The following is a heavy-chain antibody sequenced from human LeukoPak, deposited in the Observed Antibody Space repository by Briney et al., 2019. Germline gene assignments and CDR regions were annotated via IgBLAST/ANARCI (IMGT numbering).Heavy chain of an antibody. CDR2: INPNSGGT. CDR3: ARDVMGPVAVAYFDY. D-gene: IGHD6-19*01. Sequence: GASVKVSCKASGYTFTGYYMHWVRQAPGQGLEWMGRINPNSGGTNYAQKFQGRVTMTRDTSISTAYMELRSLRSDDTAVYYCARDVMGPVAVAYFDYWGQGTLVTVSS. CDR1: GYTFTGYY. J-gene: IGHJ4*02. V-gene: IGHV1-2*06.